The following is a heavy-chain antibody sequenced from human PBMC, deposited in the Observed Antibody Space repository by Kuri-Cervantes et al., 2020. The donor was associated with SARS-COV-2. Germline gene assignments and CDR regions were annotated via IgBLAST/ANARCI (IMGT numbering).Heavy chain of an antibody. V-gene: IGHV3-21*01. CDR2: ISGTGSSI. CDR3: AKDGLRFLEWLFSTWFDP. CDR1: GFTFGSYP. J-gene: IGHJ5*02. Sequence: GGSLRLSCTASGFTFGSYPMNWVRQAPGKGLEWLSSISGTGSSIYYADPVKGRFTISRDNSKNTLYLQMNSLRAEDTAVYYCAKDGLRFLEWLFSTWFDPWGQGTLVTVSS. D-gene: IGHD3-3*01.